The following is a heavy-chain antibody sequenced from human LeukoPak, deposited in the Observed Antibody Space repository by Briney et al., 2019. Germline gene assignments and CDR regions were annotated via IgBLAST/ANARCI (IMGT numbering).Heavy chain of an antibody. CDR2: IIPIFGTA. CDR3: ARDGGDCSSTSCYSMDY. V-gene: IGHV1-69*05. Sequence: SVKVSCKASGGTFSSYAISWVRQAPGQGLVWMGGIIPIFGTANYAQKFQGRVTITTDESTSTAYMELSSLRSEDTAVYYCARDGGDCSSTSCYSMDYWGQGTLVTVSS. CDR1: GGTFSSYA. J-gene: IGHJ4*02. D-gene: IGHD2-2*03.